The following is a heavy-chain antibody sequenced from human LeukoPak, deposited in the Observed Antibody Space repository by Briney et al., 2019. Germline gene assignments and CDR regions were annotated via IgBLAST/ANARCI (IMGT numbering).Heavy chain of an antibody. CDR2: IQGGGSA. J-gene: IGHJ5*02. Sequence: SETLSLTCDVSGGSNTPYYWNWIRQTPGKGLEWIGFIQGGGSAYYNPSLKSRLSILVDMSKNQVSLRLNSVTAADTAVYYCARQQWDSNSGDDPWGQGTLVTVSS. V-gene: IGHV4-59*08. CDR3: ARQQWDSNSGDDP. CDR1: GGSNTPYY. D-gene: IGHD6-6*01.